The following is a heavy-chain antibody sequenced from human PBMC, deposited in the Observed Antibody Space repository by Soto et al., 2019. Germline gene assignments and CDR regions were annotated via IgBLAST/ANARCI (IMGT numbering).Heavy chain of an antibody. CDR3: ARGYSSSPAAFDY. D-gene: IGHD6-13*01. V-gene: IGHV3-30-3*01. Sequence: QVQLVESGGGVVQPGRSLRLSCAASGFTFRSYAMHWVRQAPGKGLEWVAVISYDASNKYYADSVKGRFTISRDNSKNKLYLQMNSLRAEDTAVYYCARGYSSSPAAFDYWGQGTLVTVSS. J-gene: IGHJ4*02. CDR1: GFTFRSYA. CDR2: ISYDASNK.